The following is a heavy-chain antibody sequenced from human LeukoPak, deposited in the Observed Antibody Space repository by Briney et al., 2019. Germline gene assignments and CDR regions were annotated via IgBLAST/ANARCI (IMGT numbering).Heavy chain of an antibody. CDR3: ARSCTNGVCYNY. J-gene: IGHJ4*02. D-gene: IGHD2-8*01. Sequence: GGSLRLSCAASGFTFSSYSMNWVRQAPGKGLEWVSSISSSSSYIYYADSVKGRFTISRDNAKNSLYLQMNSLRAEDTAVYYCARSCTNGVCYNYWGQGTLVTVSS. CDR1: GFTFSSYS. CDR2: ISSSSSYI. V-gene: IGHV3-21*01.